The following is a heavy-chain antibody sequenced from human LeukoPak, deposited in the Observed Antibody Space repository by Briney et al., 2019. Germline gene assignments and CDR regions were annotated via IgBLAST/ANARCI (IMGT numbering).Heavy chain of an antibody. Sequence: AASVKVSCKASGYTFTSYDINWVRQATGQGLEWMGWMNPNSGNTGYAQKFQGRVTMTRNTSISTAYMELSSLRSEDTAVYYCARGGGGYCSSTSCYSLDYWGQGTLVTVSS. CDR1: GYTFTSYD. CDR2: MNPNSGNT. V-gene: IGHV1-8*01. CDR3: ARGGGGYCSSTSCYSLDY. J-gene: IGHJ4*02. D-gene: IGHD2-2*01.